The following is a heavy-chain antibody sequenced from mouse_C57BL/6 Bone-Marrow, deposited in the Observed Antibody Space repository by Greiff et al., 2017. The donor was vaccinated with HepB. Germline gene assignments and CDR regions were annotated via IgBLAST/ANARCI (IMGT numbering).Heavy chain of an antibody. CDR1: GFSFNTYA. J-gene: IGHJ1*03. V-gene: IGHV10-1*01. D-gene: IGHD1-1*01. Sequence: EVHLVESGGGLVQPKGSLKLSCAASGFSFNTYAMNWVRQAPGKGLEWVARIRSKSNNYATYYADSVKDRFTISRDDSESMLYLQMNNLKTEDTAMYYCVRDYGSSYVDFDVWGTGTTVTVSS. CDR2: IRSKSNNYAT. CDR3: VRDYGSSYVDFDV.